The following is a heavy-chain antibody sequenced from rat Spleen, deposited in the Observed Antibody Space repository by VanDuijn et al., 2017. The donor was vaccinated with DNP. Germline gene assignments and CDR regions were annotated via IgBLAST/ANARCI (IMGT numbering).Heavy chain of an antibody. D-gene: IGHD1-4*01. CDR3: ARLLPPFAF. CDR2: ISYNGGTP. J-gene: IGHJ3*01. CDR1: GFTFSDYY. V-gene: IGHV5-7*01. Sequence: EVLLVESDGGLVQPGRSLKLSCAVSGFTFSDYYMAWVRQAPAKGLEWVATISYNGGTPYYRDSVKGRFTISRDNAKSTLYLQMNSLRSEDTATYYCARLLPPFAFWGQGTLVTVSS.